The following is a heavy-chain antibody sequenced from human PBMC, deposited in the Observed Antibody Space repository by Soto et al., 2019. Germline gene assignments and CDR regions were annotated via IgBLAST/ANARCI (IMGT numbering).Heavy chain of an antibody. D-gene: IGHD3-22*01. V-gene: IGHV4-30-2*01. CDR3: ARDALTGYYSDK. J-gene: IGHJ4*02. CDR1: GGSISSGGYS. CDR2: IYHSGST. Sequence: SLTCAVSGGSISSGGYSWNWIRQPPGKGLEWIGYIYHSGSTSYNPSLKSRVSISVDKSKNQFSLKLSSVTAADTAVYYCARDALTGYYSDKWGRGTLVTVSS.